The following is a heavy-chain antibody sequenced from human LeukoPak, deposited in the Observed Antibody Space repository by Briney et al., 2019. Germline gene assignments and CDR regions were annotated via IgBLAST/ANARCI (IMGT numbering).Heavy chain of an antibody. CDR2: IWYDGSNK. J-gene: IGHJ4*02. V-gene: IGHV3-33*01. D-gene: IGHD2-21*02. CDR1: GFTFSSYG. Sequence: GGSLRLSCAASGFTFSSYGMHWVCQAPGKGLEWVAVIWYDGSNKYYADSVKGRFTISRDNSKNTLYLQMNSLRAEDTAVYYCARDAYCGGDCYSYYFDYWGQGTLVTASS. CDR3: ARDAYCGGDCYSYYFDY.